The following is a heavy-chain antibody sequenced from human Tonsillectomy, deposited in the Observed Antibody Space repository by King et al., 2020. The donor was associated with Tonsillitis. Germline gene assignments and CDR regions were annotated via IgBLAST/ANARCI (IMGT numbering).Heavy chain of an antibody. V-gene: IGHV3-13*01. J-gene: IGHJ2*01. Sequence: LVQSGGGLVQPGGSLRLSCAASGFTFSSYDMHWVRHVTGKGLEWVSDIDTAGNTYYPGSVKGRFTISRENAKNSLFLQMNSLTAGDTAVYYCAREAPLVDWYFDLWGRGTLVTVSS. CDR1: GFTFSSYD. D-gene: IGHD2-15*01. CDR3: AREAPLVDWYFDL. CDR2: IDTAGNT.